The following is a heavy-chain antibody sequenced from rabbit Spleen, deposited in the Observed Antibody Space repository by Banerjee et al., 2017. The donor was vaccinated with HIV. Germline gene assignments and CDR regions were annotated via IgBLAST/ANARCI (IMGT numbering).Heavy chain of an antibody. CDR3: IREVAAKFNL. D-gene: IGHD4-1*01. J-gene: IGHJ4*01. Sequence: QEQLEESGGDLVKPEGSLTLTCKASGFSFSSTYYMCWVRQAPGKGLEWIACIYAGSSGSTYYASWAKGRFTISSHNAQNTLFLQLNSLTAADTATYFCIREVAAKFNLWGPGTLVTVS. CDR2: IYAGSSGST. V-gene: IGHV1S45*01. CDR1: GFSFSSTYY.